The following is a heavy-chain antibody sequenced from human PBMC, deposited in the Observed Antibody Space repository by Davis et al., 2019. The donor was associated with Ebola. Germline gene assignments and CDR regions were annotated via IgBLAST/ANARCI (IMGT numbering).Heavy chain of an antibody. CDR3: ARDPRSGVVVPVAIGYFDL. J-gene: IGHJ2*01. CDR2: ITARSFNYET. CDR1: GITLTEHS. D-gene: IGHD2-2*01. Sequence: PGGSLRLSCAASGITLTEHSMDWVRQSPAEGLEWVGRITARSFNYETTYAASVKGIITISRDDSQNSVYLQMNSLKTEDTAVYYCARDPRSGVVVPVAIGYFDLWGRGTLVTVSS. V-gene: IGHV3-72*01.